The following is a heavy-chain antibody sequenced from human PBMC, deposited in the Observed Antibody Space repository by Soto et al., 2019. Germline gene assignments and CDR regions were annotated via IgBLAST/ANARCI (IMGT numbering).Heavy chain of an antibody. CDR1: GYSFTSYW. CDR3: ARGDYGGNSDHAFDI. V-gene: IGHV5-51*01. J-gene: IGHJ3*02. D-gene: IGHD4-17*01. CDR2: IYPGDSDT. Sequence: GESLKISCKGSGYSFTSYWIGWVRKMPGKGLEWMGIIYPGDSDTRYSPSFQGQVTISADKSISTAYLQWSSLKASDTAMYYCARGDYGGNSDHAFDIWGQGTMVTVSS.